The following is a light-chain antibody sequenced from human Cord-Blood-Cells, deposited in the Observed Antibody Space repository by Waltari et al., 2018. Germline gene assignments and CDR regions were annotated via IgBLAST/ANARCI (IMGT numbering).Light chain of an antibody. V-gene: IGLV1-47*01. Sequence: QSVMTQPPSASETPGQRVTIPCSGSSSNIGSNYVYWYQQLPGTAPKLLIYRNNQRPSGVPDRFSGSKSGTSASLAISGLRSEDEADYYCAAWDDSLSGRVFGGGTKLTVL. CDR1: SSNIGSNY. CDR2: RNN. CDR3: AAWDDSLSGRV. J-gene: IGLJ3*02.